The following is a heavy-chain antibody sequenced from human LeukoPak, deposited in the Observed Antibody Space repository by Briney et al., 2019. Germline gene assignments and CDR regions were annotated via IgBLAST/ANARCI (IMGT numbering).Heavy chain of an antibody. J-gene: IGHJ3*02. D-gene: IGHD3/OR15-3a*01. Sequence: ASVKVSCKASGYTFTSYDINWVRQATGQGLEWMGWFNPNSGSAGYAQNFQGRVTITGDTSMSTAYMELTSLRSEDTAVYYCARVISGFWTGYYDPFDIWGQGTMVTVS. CDR1: GYTFTSYD. V-gene: IGHV1-8*03. CDR2: FNPNSGSA. CDR3: ARVISGFWTGYYDPFDI.